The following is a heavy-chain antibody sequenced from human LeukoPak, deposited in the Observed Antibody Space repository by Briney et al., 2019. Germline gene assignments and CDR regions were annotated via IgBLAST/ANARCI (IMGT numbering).Heavy chain of an antibody. Sequence: GASVKVSCKACGYTFTSYGISWVRQAPGQGLEWMGWISAYNGNTNYAQKLQGRVTMTTDTSTSTAYMELRSLRSDDTAVYYCARERYYYDSSGYAYTPDYWGQGTLVTVSS. CDR3: ARERYYYDSSGYAYTPDY. CDR2: ISAYNGNT. V-gene: IGHV1-18*01. CDR1: GYTFTSYG. J-gene: IGHJ4*02. D-gene: IGHD3-22*01.